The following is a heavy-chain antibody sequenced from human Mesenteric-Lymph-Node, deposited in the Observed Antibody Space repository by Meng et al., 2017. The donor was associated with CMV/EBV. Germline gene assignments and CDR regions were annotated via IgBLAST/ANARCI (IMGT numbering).Heavy chain of an antibody. J-gene: IGHJ4*02. Sequence: QGQLHQGGAGLLKPSETLSVTCAVYGGSFSGYYWNWILQSPEKGLEWIGEINHSGSTTYNPSFTSRIIISVDTSTNQISLNMSSVTAADTAVYYCARGSSYDILTGYFDYWGQGALVTVSS. CDR2: INHSGST. V-gene: IGHV4-34*01. D-gene: IGHD3-9*01. CDR3: ARGSSYDILTGYFDY. CDR1: GGSFSGYY.